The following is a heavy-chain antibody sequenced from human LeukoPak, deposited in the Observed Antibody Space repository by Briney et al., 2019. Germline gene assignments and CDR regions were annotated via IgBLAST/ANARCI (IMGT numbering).Heavy chain of an antibody. CDR2: IYPIGSP. V-gene: IGHV4-4*02. CDR3: TRHDYLTSGYNF. D-gene: IGHD5-24*01. CDR1: GDSVNSPYW. Sequence: SGTLSLTCAVSGDSVNSPYWWTWVRQPPGKGLEWIGEIYPIGSPNYNSSLEGRVTISMDRSKNQFSLLLNSVTAADTAMYYCTRHDYLTSGYNFWGQGALVTVSS. J-gene: IGHJ4*02.